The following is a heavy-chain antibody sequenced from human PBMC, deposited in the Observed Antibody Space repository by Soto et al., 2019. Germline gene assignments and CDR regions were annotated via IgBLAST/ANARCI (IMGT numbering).Heavy chain of an antibody. CDR3: ARDRGYGYCGGDCADAFDI. D-gene: IGHD2-21*02. Sequence: PSETLSLTCTVSGGSISSYYWSWIRQPPGKGLEWIGYIYYSGSTNYNPSLKSRVTISVDTSKNQFSLKLSSVTAADTAVYYCARDRGYGYCGGDCADAFDIWGQGTMVTVSS. V-gene: IGHV4-59*01. CDR2: IYYSGST. J-gene: IGHJ3*02. CDR1: GGSISSYY.